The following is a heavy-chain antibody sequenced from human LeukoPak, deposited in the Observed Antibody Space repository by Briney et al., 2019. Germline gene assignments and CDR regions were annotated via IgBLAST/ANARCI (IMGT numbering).Heavy chain of an antibody. J-gene: IGHJ4*02. Sequence: ASVKVSCKASGYTFTSYGISWVRQATGQGLEWMGWMNPNSGNTGYAQKFQGRVTITRNTSISTAYMELSSLRSEDTAVYYCARGSTRAIGDYWGQGTLVTVSS. V-gene: IGHV1-8*03. D-gene: IGHD3-16*01. CDR3: ARGSTRAIGDY. CDR1: GYTFTSYG. CDR2: MNPNSGNT.